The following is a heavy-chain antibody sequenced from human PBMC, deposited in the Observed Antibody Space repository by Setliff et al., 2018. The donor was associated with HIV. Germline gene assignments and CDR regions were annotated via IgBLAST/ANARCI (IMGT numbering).Heavy chain of an antibody. CDR2: INYSGST. Sequence: TSETLSLTCTVSAGSIRSSTYYWAWIRQPPGKGLEWIGTINYSGSTYYNPSLKSRVTISTDTSKNQFSLKVRSVTAADTAVYYCARQVTVVGYFETAAGSFNYWGPGTLVTVSS. J-gene: IGHJ4*02. CDR1: AGSIRSSTYY. CDR3: ARQVTVVGYFETAAGSFNY. D-gene: IGHD2-21*01. V-gene: IGHV4-39*01.